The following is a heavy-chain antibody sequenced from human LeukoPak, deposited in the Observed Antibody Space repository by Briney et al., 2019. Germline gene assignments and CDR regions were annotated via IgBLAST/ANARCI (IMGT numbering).Heavy chain of an antibody. CDR1: GGTFSSYA. CDR2: IIPTFGTA. D-gene: IGHD3-22*01. J-gene: IGHJ4*02. V-gene: IGHV1-69*01. Sequence: GSSVKVSCKASGGTFSSYAISWVRQAPGQGLEWMGGIIPTFGTANYAQKFQGRVTITADESTSTAYMELSSLRSEDTAVYYCAGNLGYSSGYYYVFDYWGQGTLVTVSS. CDR3: AGNLGYSSGYYYVFDY.